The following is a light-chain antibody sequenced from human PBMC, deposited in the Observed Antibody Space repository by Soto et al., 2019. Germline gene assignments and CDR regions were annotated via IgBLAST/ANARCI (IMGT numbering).Light chain of an antibody. Sequence: AMQMTQSPSSLSASVGDRVTNTCRASHGIGNDLAWYQQKPGKAPKLLIYAASTLQSGVPSRFSGNGSGTDFTLTISSLQPGDLASYYCLQDFHFPLSFGGGTKVEIK. J-gene: IGKJ4*01. CDR3: LQDFHFPLS. CDR2: AAS. V-gene: IGKV1-6*02. CDR1: HGIGND.